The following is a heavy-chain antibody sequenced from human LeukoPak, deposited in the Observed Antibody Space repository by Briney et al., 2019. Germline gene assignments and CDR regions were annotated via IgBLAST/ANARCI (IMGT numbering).Heavy chain of an antibody. CDR2: INHSGST. V-gene: IGHV4-34*01. J-gene: IGHJ4*02. CDR3: ARGSVAGTRVDY. CDR1: GGSFSGYY. Sequence: PSETLSLTCAVYGGSFSGYYWSWIRQPPGKGLEWIGEINHSGSTNYNPSLKSRVTISVDTSKNQFSLNLSSVTAADTAVYYCARGSVAGTRVDYWGQGTLVTVSS. D-gene: IGHD6-19*01.